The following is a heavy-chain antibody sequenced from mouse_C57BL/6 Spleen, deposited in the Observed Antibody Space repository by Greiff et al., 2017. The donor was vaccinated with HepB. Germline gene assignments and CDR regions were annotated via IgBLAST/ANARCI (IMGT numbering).Heavy chain of an antibody. J-gene: IGHJ4*01. V-gene: IGHV1-50*01. D-gene: IGHD2-12*01. CDR2: IDPSDSYT. CDR3: ARGRRRDDAMDY. CDR1: GYTFTSYW. Sequence: QVQLQQPGAELVKPGASVKLSCKASGYTFTSYWMQWVKQRPGQGLEWIGEIDPSDSYTNYNQKFKGKATLTVDTSSSTAYMQLSSLTSEDSAVYYCARGRRRDDAMDYWGQGTSVTVSS.